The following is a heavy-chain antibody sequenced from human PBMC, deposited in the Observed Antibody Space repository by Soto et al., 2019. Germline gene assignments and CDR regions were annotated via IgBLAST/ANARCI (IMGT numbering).Heavy chain of an antibody. V-gene: IGHV3-23*01. CDR2: ITDTGGDA. CDR1: GLTFGSRA. D-gene: IGHD3-10*01. CDR3: ARGSTDSYTGSRIFYF. Sequence: GGSLRLSCVASGLTFGSRAMTWVRQAPGEGLQWVSTITDTGGDAKYADSVRGRFVISRDNSKKTLYLQMTSLTAEDSAMYYCARGSTDSYTGSRIFYFWGRGALVTVSS. J-gene: IGHJ4*02.